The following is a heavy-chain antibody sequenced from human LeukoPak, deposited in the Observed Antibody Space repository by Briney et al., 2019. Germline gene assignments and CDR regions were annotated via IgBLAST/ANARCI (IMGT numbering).Heavy chain of an antibody. V-gene: IGHV1-46*01. CDR1: GYTFTSYY. D-gene: IGHD5-24*01. Sequence: ASVKVSCKASGYTFTSYYLHWVRQAPGQGLEWMGMINPSGGSTTYAQKFQGRVTMTRDTSTSTVYMELSSLRSEDTAVYYCARLRAPDGYWGQGTLVTVSS. CDR2: INPSGGST. CDR3: ARLRAPDGY. J-gene: IGHJ4*02.